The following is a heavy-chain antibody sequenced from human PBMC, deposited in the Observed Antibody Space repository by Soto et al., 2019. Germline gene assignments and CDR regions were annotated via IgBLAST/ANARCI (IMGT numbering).Heavy chain of an antibody. J-gene: IGHJ4*02. V-gene: IGHV3-30-3*01. CDR3: ARDRYSYGYGVYDY. CDR2: ISYDGSNK. Sequence: GGSLRLSCAASGFTFSSYAMHWVRQAPGKGLEWVAVISYDGSNKYYADSVKGRFTISRDNSKNTLYLQMNSLRAEDTAVYYCARDRYSYGYGVYDYWGQGTLVTVSS. CDR1: GFTFSSYA. D-gene: IGHD5-18*01.